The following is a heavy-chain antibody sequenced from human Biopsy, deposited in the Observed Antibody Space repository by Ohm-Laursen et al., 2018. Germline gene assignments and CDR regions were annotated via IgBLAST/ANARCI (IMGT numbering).Heavy chain of an antibody. CDR3: AKDRYPSSWHYYYGMDV. CDR2: ISWNSDSI. Sequence: SLRLSCAASGFSFDNYVMHCVRQAPGKGLEWVSGISWNSDSIGYADSVKGRFTISRDNAKNSLYLQMNSLRSEDTALYYCAKDRYPSSWHYYYGMDVWGQGTTVTVSS. D-gene: IGHD6-13*01. J-gene: IGHJ6*02. V-gene: IGHV3-9*01. CDR1: GFSFDNYV.